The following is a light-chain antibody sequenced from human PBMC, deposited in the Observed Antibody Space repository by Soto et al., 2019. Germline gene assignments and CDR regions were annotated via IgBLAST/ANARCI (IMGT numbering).Light chain of an antibody. CDR1: QDIINY. J-gene: IGKJ1*01. CDR3: QHYNSFPWT. V-gene: IGKV1-16*01. Sequence: DIQMTQSPSSVSASVGDRVTITCRASQDIINYLAWFQQKPGKATKSLIYGASTLQSGVPSRFNGSGSGTDFTLTINSLQPEDFATYYCQHYNSFPWTFGQGTKVEIK. CDR2: GAS.